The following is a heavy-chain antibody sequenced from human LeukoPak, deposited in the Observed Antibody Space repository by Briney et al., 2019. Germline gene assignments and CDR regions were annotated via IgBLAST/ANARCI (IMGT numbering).Heavy chain of an antibody. CDR2: ISEDDDT. CDR1: GFTFADHV. J-gene: IGHJ4*02. CDR3: VKEASDPYFFDF. V-gene: IGHV3-43*02. Sequence: GGSLRLSCVASGFTFADHVFHWIRQVPGKGLERLAFISEDDDTYYADSVQGRFTISRDNSKNSLYFELQSLTTDDAALYYCVKEASDPYFFDFWGQGTLVTVSS.